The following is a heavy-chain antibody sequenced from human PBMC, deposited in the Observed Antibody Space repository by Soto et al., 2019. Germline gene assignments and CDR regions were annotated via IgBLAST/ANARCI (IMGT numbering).Heavy chain of an antibody. J-gene: IGHJ4*02. D-gene: IGHD3-22*01. CDR3: ARSWHYDSSGYCDY. CDR1: GFTFSSYA. V-gene: IGHV3-30-3*01. Sequence: GGSLRLSCAASGFTFSSYAMHWVRQAPGKGLEWVTVISYDGSNKYYADSVKGQFTISRDNSKNTLYLQMNSLRAEDTAVYYCARSWHYDSSGYCDYWGQGTLVTVSS. CDR2: ISYDGSNK.